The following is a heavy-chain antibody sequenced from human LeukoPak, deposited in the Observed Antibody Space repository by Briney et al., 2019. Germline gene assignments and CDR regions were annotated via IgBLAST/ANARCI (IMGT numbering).Heavy chain of an antibody. CDR3: ARLDTRAANAFDI. CDR2: SNYSGNT. V-gene: IGHV4-39*01. J-gene: IGHJ3*02. Sequence: PSETLSLTCTVSGGTSSSSSQYWVWIRLPPGMGLEWIGSSNYSGNTYYKSSVKGRPTISIDKSKSQFYLNLSSVTAADTAVYYCARLDTRAANAFDIWGQGTKVTVSS. D-gene: IGHD2-2*01. CDR1: GGTSSSSSQY.